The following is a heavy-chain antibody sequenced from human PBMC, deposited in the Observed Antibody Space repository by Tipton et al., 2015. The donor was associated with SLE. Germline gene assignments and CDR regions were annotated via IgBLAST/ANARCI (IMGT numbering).Heavy chain of an antibody. CDR3: ARDLEMYGGDTPGFDP. Sequence: TLSLTCSVSGGSISSSNSYWGWIRQPPGKGLEWIGNIYYSGTTYYSPSLKSRVTISVDTSKNQFSLKLTSVTTADTAVYYCARDLEMYGGDTPGFDPWGQGILVTVSS. J-gene: IGHJ5*02. V-gene: IGHV4-39*07. CDR1: GGSISSSNSY. D-gene: IGHD2-21*02. CDR2: IYYSGTT.